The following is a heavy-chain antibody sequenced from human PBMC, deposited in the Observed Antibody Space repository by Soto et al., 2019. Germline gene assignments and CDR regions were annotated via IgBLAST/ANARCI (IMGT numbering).Heavy chain of an antibody. V-gene: IGHV5-51*01. CDR2: IYPGDSDT. CDR3: ARHGDNDLPSCYVDY. J-gene: IGHJ4*02. Sequence: PGESLKIYCNGAGYSFTSDWIGCVGQVPGKGLEWMGIIYPGDSDTRYSPSFQGQVTISADKSISTAYLQWSSLKASDTAMYYCARHGDNDLPSCYVDYWGQGTLVTVSS. D-gene: IGHD1-1*01. CDR1: GYSFTSDW.